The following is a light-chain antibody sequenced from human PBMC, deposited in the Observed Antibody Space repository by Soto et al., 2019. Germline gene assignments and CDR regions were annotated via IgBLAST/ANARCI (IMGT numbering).Light chain of an antibody. CDR3: QQYVSSPYT. V-gene: IGKV3-11*01. CDR2: DTS. Sequence: EIVLTQSPATLSLSPGERVTLSCRASQSVTKYLAWYHQKPGQAPRLLIYDTSNRATGIPARFSGSGSGTDFTLTISSLESEDSGTYYCQQYVSSPYTFGQGTKLEIK. J-gene: IGKJ2*01. CDR1: QSVTKY.